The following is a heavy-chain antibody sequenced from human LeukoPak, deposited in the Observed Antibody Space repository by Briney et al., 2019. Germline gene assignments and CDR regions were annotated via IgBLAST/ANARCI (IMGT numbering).Heavy chain of an antibody. V-gene: IGHV4-4*07. CDR2: IYISGST. D-gene: IGHD6-19*01. J-gene: IGHJ4*02. CDR3: ARLEIAVAGTPYFDY. Sequence: PSETLSLTCTVSDGSISNYYWTWIRQPAGKGLEWIGRIYISGSTNYNPSLKSRVTMSVDTSKNQFSLKLSSVTAADTAVYYCARLEIAVAGTPYFDYWGQGTLVTVSS. CDR1: DGSISNYY.